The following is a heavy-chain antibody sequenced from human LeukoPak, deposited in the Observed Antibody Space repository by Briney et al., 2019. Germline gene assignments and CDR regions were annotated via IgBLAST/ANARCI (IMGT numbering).Heavy chain of an antibody. J-gene: IGHJ4*02. V-gene: IGHV4-59*01. D-gene: IGHD1-14*01. CDR1: GGSISSYY. CDR2: VFHSGST. CDR3: ASSDIVTGTTYYFDY. Sequence: PSGTLSLTCSVSGGSISSYYRFWLRQPPGKGLEWVGCVFHSGSTNYNPSLKSRVTISVDTSRNQFSLKLSSVTSADTAVYYCASSDIVTGTTYYFDYWGQGTLITVSS.